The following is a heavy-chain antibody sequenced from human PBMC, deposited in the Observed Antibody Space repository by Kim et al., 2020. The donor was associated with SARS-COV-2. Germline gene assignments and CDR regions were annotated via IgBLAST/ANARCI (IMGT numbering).Heavy chain of an antibody. V-gene: IGHV3-74*01. Sequence: GGSLRLSCAVSRFTFNNYWINWVRHAPGKGLVWVSRISSDGSITNYADSVKGRFTMSRDNAENTLYLQMNSLRAEDTAVYYCARGFLRAGFDVWGHGTRVTVSS. CDR2: ISSDGSIT. CDR1: RFTFNNYW. J-gene: IGHJ6*02. CDR3: ARGFLRAGFDV. D-gene: IGHD3-10*01.